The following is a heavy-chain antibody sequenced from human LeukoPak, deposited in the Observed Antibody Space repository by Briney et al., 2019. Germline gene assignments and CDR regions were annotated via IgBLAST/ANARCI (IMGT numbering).Heavy chain of an antibody. CDR2: ISYDGSNK. J-gene: IGHJ5*02. D-gene: IGHD5-18*01. CDR3: ARVAYKQLWSKANNWFDP. Sequence: PGGSLRLSCAASGFTFSSYAMHWVRQAPGKGLERVAVISYDGSNKYYADSVKGRFTISRDNSKNTLYLQMNSLRAEDTAVYYCARVAYKQLWSKANNWFDPWGQGTLVTVSS. CDR1: GFTFSSYA. V-gene: IGHV3-30*01.